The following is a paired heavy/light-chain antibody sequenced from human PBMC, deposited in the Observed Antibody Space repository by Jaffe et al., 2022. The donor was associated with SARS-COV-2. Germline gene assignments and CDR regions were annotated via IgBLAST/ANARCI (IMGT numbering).Light chain of an antibody. CDR3: MLYMGSGSWV. J-gene: IGLJ3*02. Sequence: QTVVTQEPSFSVSPGGTVTLTCGLSSDSVSSSYQCNWYQQTPGQAPRTLIYNTNTRSSGVPDRFSGSILGNKAALTITGAQADDESDYYCMLYMGSGSWVFGGGTKLTVL. CDR1: SDSVSSSYQ. V-gene: IGLV8-61*01. CDR2: NTN.
Heavy chain of an antibody. D-gene: IGHD6-13*01. CDR1: GFRFEDYA. V-gene: IGHV3-9*01. J-gene: IGHJ6*02. CDR3: VRGAAAGYYYYGMDL. CDR2: ISWNSDSI. Sequence: EMQLVESGGGLVQPGRSLRLSCAASGFRFEDYAMHWVRQAPGKGLEWVSGISWNSDSIGYVDSVKGRFTISRDNAKNSLYLQMTSLRAEDTALYYCVRGAAAGYYYYGMDLWGQGTSVTV.